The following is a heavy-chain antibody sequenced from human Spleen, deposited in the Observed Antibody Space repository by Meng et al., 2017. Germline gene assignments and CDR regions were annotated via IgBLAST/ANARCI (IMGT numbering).Heavy chain of an antibody. CDR1: GFTFSAYD. J-gene: IGHJ4*02. CDR2: ISTASEYI. D-gene: IGHD6-19*01. Sequence: EVQLVESGGGLVEPGGSLRLSWVASGFTFSAYDMNWVRQAPGKGLEWVSSISTASEYIYYTDSVKGRFTVSRDNAKSSLYLQMNSLRAEDTAVYYCARETQGYISVAGSDYWGQGTLVTVSS. CDR3: ARETQGYISVAGSDY. V-gene: IGHV3-21*01.